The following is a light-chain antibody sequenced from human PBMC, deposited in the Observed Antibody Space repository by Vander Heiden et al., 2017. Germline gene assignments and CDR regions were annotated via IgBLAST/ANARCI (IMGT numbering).Light chain of an antibody. CDR3: QQSDSAPWT. CDR2: TAS. V-gene: IGKV1-39*01. J-gene: IGKJ1*01. Sequence: DIQMTQSPSSLSASVGDRVTITCRASQSITSFLNWYQQIPGKAPKLLIYTASNLQSGVPSRFSGSGSGTDFTLTISSLHPEDFATYYCQQSDSAPWTFGQGTKVEIK. CDR1: QSITSF.